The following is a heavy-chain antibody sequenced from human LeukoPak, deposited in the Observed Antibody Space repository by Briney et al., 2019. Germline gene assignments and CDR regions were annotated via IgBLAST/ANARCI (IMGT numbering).Heavy chain of an antibody. CDR1: GFTFSTYA. Sequence: GRSLRLSCAASGFTFSTYAMSWVRQAPGKVLGWVSAISGSGGSTYYADSTKGGYTIHRDNSKNTLYLKINSLRAEDTAVYYGAKGPSRNIAAVVTDYWGQGTLVTVSS. J-gene: IGHJ4*02. CDR2: ISGSGGST. D-gene: IGHD6-13*01. CDR3: AKGPSRNIAAVVTDY. V-gene: IGHV3-23*01.